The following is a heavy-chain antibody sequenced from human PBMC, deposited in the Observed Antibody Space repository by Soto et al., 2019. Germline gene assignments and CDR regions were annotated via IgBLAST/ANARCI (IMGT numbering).Heavy chain of an antibody. D-gene: IGHD1-26*01. CDR1: GFTFGDYA. CDR3: AKGDFGESYSGVLAS. Sequence: GGSLRLSCAASGFTFGDYAMHWVRQAPGKGLEWVSCISWNSGNIDYADSVKDRFTVSRDNTKNSLSLQMNSLRPEDTALYYCAKGDFGESYSGVLASWGQGTLVTVSS. V-gene: IGHV3-9*01. J-gene: IGHJ4*02. CDR2: ISWNSGNI.